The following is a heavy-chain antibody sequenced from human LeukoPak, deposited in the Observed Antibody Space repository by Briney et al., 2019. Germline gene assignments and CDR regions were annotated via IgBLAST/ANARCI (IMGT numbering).Heavy chain of an antibody. Sequence: GGSLRLSCAASGFTCSSYAMSWVRQAPGKGLEWVSAISGSGGSTYYADSVKGRFTISRDNSKNTLYLQMNSLRAEDTAVYYCAKGRSGYDYVWFDPWGQGTLVTVSS. CDR1: GFTCSSYA. D-gene: IGHD5-12*01. CDR2: ISGSGGST. V-gene: IGHV3-23*01. CDR3: AKGRSGYDYVWFDP. J-gene: IGHJ5*02.